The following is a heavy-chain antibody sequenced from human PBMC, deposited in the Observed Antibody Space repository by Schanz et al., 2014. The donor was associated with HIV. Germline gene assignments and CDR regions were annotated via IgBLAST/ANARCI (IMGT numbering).Heavy chain of an antibody. Sequence: QLVQSGAEVKKPGASVRVSCKASGYSFTSSFIHWVRQAPGQGLEWMAVINTSGGGTSDALQGRVAVTRDTSTSTVYMELRRLRSDDTAVYYCARTDYDILTGYSLGYYGMDVWGQGTTVTVSS. J-gene: IGHJ6*02. V-gene: IGHV1-46*01. CDR3: ARTDYDILTGYSLGYYGMDV. D-gene: IGHD3-9*01. CDR1: GYSFTSSF. CDR2: INTSGGGT.